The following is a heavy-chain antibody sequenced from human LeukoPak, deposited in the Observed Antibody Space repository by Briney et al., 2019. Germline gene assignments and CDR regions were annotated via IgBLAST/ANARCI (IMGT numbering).Heavy chain of an antibody. J-gene: IGHJ4*02. V-gene: IGHV3-23*01. CDR1: GFTFNNAW. CDR3: AKDTSLVMGYSHGYSSPDY. CDR2: ISGSGGST. Sequence: QAGGSLRLSCAASGFTFNNAWMSWVRQAPGKGLEWVSSISGSGGSTYYADSVKGRFTISRDSSKNTLYLQMNSLGAEDTAVYYCAKDTSLVMGYSHGYSSPDYWGQGTLVTVSS. D-gene: IGHD5-18*01.